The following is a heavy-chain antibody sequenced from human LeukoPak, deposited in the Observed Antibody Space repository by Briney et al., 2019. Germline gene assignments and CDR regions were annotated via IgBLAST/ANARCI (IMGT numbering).Heavy chain of an antibody. J-gene: IGHJ4*02. D-gene: IGHD1-26*01. Sequence: PGGSLRLSCAASGFTFSSYSMNWVRQAPGKGLEWVSYISSSSSTIYYADSVKGRFTISRDNAKNSLYLQMNSLRAEDTAVYYCARDRHSGSYGYFDYWGQGTLVTVSS. CDR1: GFTFSSYS. CDR2: ISSSSSTI. CDR3: ARDRHSGSYGYFDY. V-gene: IGHV3-48*04.